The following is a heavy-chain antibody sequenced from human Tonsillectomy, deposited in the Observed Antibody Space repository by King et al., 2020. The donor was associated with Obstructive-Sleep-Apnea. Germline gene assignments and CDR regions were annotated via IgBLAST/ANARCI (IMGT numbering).Heavy chain of an antibody. D-gene: IGHD5-18*01. CDR2: IYNSGST. J-gene: IGHJ4*02. Sequence: QLQESGPGLVKPSQTLSLTCTVSGASISSGHYYWSWIRQPPGKGLEWIGYIYNSGSTYYNPSLKSRVTISVDPSKNQFSLKLSSMTAADTAVHYCARAGGYSYGPHFDYWGQGTLVTVSS. CDR1: GASISSGHYY. CDR3: ARAGGYSYGPHFDY. V-gene: IGHV4-30-4*01.